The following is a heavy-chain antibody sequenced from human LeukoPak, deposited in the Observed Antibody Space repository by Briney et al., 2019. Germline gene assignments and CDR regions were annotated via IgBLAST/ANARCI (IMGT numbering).Heavy chain of an antibody. CDR1: GFTFSSYA. D-gene: IGHD2-2*01. CDR3: AKEGSSFHPYYFDY. CDR2: ISGSGGRT. J-gene: IGHJ4*02. V-gene: IGHV3-23*01. Sequence: GGSLRLSCAASGFTFSSYAMGWVRQAPGKGLEWVSAISGSGGRTYYADSVKGRFTISRDNSNNTLYLQMNSLRAEDTAVYFCAKEGSSFHPYYFDYWGQGTLVTVSS.